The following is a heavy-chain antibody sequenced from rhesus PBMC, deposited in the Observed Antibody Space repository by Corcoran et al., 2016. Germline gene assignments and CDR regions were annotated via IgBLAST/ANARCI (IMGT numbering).Heavy chain of an antibody. D-gene: IGHD3-28*01. CDR2: IDGNIAGT. CDR3: ARHPFNGATMIDY. Sequence: QLQLQESGPGLVKPSETLSLTCAASGGPISGYYWSWIRQPPGKGLEWIGNIDGNIAGTNYNPSLKRRFTIAKDTSKSQFSLKLSSVTAADTAVYYCARHPFNGATMIDYWGQGVLVTGSS. CDR1: GGPISGYY. J-gene: IGHJ4*01. V-gene: IGHV4-81*01.